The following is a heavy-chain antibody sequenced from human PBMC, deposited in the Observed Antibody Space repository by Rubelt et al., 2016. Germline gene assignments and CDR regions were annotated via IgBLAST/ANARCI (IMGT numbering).Heavy chain of an antibody. Sequence: VKVSCKASGYTFTGYYMHWVRQAPGQGLEWMGWINPNSGGTNYAQKFQGRVTMTRDTSISTAYMELSRLRSDDTAVYYCARGSGNEYSSSSHTLHYWYFDLWGRGTLVTVSS. CDR3: ARGSGNEYSSSSHTLHYWYFDL. CDR1: GYTFTGYY. D-gene: IGHD6-6*01. V-gene: IGHV1-2*02. CDR2: INPNSGGT. J-gene: IGHJ2*01.